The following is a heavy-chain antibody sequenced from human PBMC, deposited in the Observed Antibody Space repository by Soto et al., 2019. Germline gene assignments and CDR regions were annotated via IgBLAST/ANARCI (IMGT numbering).Heavy chain of an antibody. Sequence: QVQLVESGGGVVQPGRSLRLSCAASGFTFSSYGMHWVRQAPGKGLEWVAVISYDGSNKYYADSVKGRFTISRDNSKNTLYLQMNSLRAEDTAVYYCAKDRKIQLWFPVHYYYGMDVWGQGTTVTVSS. CDR1: GFTFSSYG. V-gene: IGHV3-30*18. CDR2: ISYDGSNK. CDR3: AKDRKIQLWFPVHYYYGMDV. J-gene: IGHJ6*02. D-gene: IGHD5-18*01.